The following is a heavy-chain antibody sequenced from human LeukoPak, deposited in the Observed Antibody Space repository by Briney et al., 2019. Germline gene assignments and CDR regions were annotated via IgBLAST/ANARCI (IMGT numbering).Heavy chain of an antibody. CDR2: INPNSGGT. D-gene: IGHD2-2*01. CDR1: GYTFTGYY. J-gene: IGHJ4*02. V-gene: IGHV1-2*02. Sequence: ASVKVSCKASGYTFTGYYMHWVRRAPGQGLEWMGWINPNSGGTNYAQKFQGRVTMTRDTSISTAYMELSRLRSDDTAVYYCARQFPAASPYFDYWGQGTLVTVSS. CDR3: ARQFPAASPYFDY.